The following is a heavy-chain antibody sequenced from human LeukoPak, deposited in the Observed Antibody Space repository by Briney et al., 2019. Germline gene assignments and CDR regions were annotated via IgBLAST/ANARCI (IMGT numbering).Heavy chain of an antibody. Sequence: GGSLRLSCAASGFTFSSYSMNWVGQAPGKGLEWVSSISSSSSYIYYADSVKGRFTISRDNAKNSLYLQMNSLRAEDTAVYYCGRDLSGWFGELSQYYYGMDVWGQGTTVTVSS. V-gene: IGHV3-21*01. J-gene: IGHJ6*02. CDR1: GFTFSSYS. CDR3: GRDLSGWFGELSQYYYGMDV. D-gene: IGHD3-10*01. CDR2: ISSSSSYI.